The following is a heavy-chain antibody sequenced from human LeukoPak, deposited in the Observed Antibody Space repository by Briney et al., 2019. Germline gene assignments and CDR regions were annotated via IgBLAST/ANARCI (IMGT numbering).Heavy chain of an antibody. D-gene: IGHD2-15*01. CDR3: AKDSCSGGSCTFDY. J-gene: IGHJ4*02. CDR1: GFTFSSYA. CDR2: ISGSGGST. Sequence: GGSLRLSCAASGFTFSSYAMSWVRQAPGKGLEWASAISGSGGSTYYADPVKGRFTISRDNSKNTLYLEMNSLRAEDTAVYYCAKDSCSGGSCTFDYWGQGTLVTVSS. V-gene: IGHV3-23*01.